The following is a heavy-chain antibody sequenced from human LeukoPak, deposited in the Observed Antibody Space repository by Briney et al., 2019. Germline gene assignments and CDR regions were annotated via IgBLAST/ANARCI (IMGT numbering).Heavy chain of an antibody. J-gene: IGHJ4*02. V-gene: IGHV3-74*01. Sequence: GGSLRLSCVASGFSLSGYWMHWVRQAPGKGLVWVSRINSDGSSTSYADSVKGRFTISRDNAKNTLYLQMNSLRAEDTAVYYCAREGNDFWSALDYWGQGALVTVSS. CDR2: INSDGSST. D-gene: IGHD3-3*01. CDR1: GFSLSGYW. CDR3: AREGNDFWSALDY.